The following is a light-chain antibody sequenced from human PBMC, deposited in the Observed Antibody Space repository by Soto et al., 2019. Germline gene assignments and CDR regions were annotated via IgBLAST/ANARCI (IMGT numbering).Light chain of an antibody. J-gene: IGKJ4*01. Sequence: TVMTQSPATLSVSPGERATLSCRASQSVSSNFAWYQHKPGQAPRLLICCASIRATGIPARFSGSGSGTEVTLTISSLQSEDFADYYCQQYNNWPLTFGGGTKVDIK. CDR1: QSVSSN. CDR2: CAS. V-gene: IGKV3D-15*01. CDR3: QQYNNWPLT.